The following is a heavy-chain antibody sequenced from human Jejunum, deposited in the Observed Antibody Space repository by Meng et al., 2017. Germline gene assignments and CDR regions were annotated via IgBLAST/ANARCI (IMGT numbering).Heavy chain of an antibody. CDR1: GFTFSSNW. J-gene: IGHJ4*02. CDR2: IKQDGSEK. V-gene: IGHV3-7*01. CDR3: ARVRPGIYFDY. Sequence: GESLKISCAASGFTFSSNWMSWLRQAPGKGLEWAANIKQDGSEKYYVDSVEGRFTISRDNAKNSLYLQMNSLRAEDTAVYYCARVRPGIYFDYWGQGTLVTVSS.